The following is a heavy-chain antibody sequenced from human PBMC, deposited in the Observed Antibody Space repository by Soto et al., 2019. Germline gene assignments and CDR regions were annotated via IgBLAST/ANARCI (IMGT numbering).Heavy chain of an antibody. V-gene: IGHV3-9*01. Sequence: GGSLRLSCEASGFTFDDYAMHWVRQVPGKGLEWVSGINWNSGNIVYADSVKGRFTISRDNAKNSLYLQMNSLRVEDTALYYCAKDRGGVAAADTGWVAAPYGMDVWGRGTTVTVSS. CDR3: AKDRGGVAAADTGWVAAPYGMDV. J-gene: IGHJ6*02. D-gene: IGHD6-13*01. CDR1: GFTFDDYA. CDR2: INWNSGNI.